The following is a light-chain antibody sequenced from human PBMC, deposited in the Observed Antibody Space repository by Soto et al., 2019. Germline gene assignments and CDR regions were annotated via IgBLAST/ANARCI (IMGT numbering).Light chain of an antibody. V-gene: IGLV2-11*01. CDR2: DVS. J-gene: IGLJ1*01. CDR3: CSYAGSAYV. Sequence: QSVLTQPRSVSGSPGQSVTISCTGTSSDVGAYNYVSWYQQHPGKAPKLMIYDVSNRPSGVPDRFSGSKSGNTASLIISGLQAEGEADYYCCSYAGSAYVFGTGTKVTVL. CDR1: SSDVGAYNY.